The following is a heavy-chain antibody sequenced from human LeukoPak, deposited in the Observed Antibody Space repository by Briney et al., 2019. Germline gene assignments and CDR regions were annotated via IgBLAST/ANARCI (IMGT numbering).Heavy chain of an antibody. D-gene: IGHD3-22*01. CDR3: ARHWYYYDSSGSPDAFDI. J-gene: IGHJ3*02. Sequence: SETLSLTCTVSGGSISSTYFYWGWIRQPPGKGLEWIGSINYSGRIYYNPSLKSRVTISVDTSKNQFSLKLSSMTAADTAVYYCARHWYYYDSSGSPDAFDIWGQGTMVTVSS. CDR2: INYSGRI. V-gene: IGHV4-39*01. CDR1: GGSISSTYFY.